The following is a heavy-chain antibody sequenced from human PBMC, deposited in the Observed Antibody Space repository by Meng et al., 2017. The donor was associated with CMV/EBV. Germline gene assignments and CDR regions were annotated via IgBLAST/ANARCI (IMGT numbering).Heavy chain of an antibody. Sequence: VQLQEWGPGLVKPLQTLSPTCPVSGGSISSGDYCWSWIRQPPGKGLEWIGYIYYSASNYYNPSLKSRVTISVDTSKNQFSLKLSSVTAADTAVYYCARVGRTSCYDYWGQGTLVTVSS. CDR3: ARVGRTSCYDY. J-gene: IGHJ4*02. CDR1: GGSISSGDYC. D-gene: IGHD2-2*01. V-gene: IGHV4-30-4*08. CDR2: IYYSASN.